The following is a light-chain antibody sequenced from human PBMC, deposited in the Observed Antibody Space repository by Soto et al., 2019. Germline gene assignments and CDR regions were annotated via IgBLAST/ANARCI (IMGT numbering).Light chain of an antibody. J-gene: IGKJ1*01. CDR1: QKVSSSS. CDR3: QQYSISST. CDR2: GVS. V-gene: IGKV3-20*01. Sequence: EIVLTQSPATLSLSPGEKAPLSCRASQKVSSSSLAWYQHKPGQSARLLIFGVSSRATDIPDRLSGSGSGTDFTLTINSRVPEDFAVYFCQQYSISSTFGQGTKVDIK.